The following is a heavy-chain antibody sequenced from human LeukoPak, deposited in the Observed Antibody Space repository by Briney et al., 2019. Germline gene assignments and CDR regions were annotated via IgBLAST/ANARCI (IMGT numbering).Heavy chain of an antibody. CDR2: ISGSGGST. J-gene: IGHJ4*02. CDR3: AKGRHYYGSGSYDY. Sequence: GGSLRLSCAASGFTFSSYAMSWVRQAPGKGLEWVSAISGSGGSTYYADSVKGRFTISRDNSKNTLYLQMNSLRAEDTAVYYCAKGRHYYGSGSYDYWGQGTLVTVSS. CDR1: GFTFSSYA. V-gene: IGHV3-23*01. D-gene: IGHD3-10*01.